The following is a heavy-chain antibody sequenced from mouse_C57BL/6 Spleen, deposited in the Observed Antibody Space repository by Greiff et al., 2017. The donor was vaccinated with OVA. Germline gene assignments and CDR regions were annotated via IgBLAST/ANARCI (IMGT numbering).Heavy chain of an antibody. CDR3: ARQSNNGDFDY. CDR2: ISNGGGST. J-gene: IGHJ2*01. D-gene: IGHD2-5*01. V-gene: IGHV5-12*01. CDR1: GFTFSDYY. Sequence: EVKLVESGGGLVQPGGSLKLSCAASGFTFSDYYMYWVRQTPEKRLEWVAYISNGGGSTYYPDTVKGRFTISRDNAKNTLYLQRSRLKSEDTAMYYCARQSNNGDFDYWGQGTTLTVSS.